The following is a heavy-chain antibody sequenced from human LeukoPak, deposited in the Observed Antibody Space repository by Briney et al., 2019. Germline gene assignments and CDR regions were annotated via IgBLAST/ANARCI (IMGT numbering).Heavy chain of an antibody. Sequence: GSLRLSCAASGFTFSTYSMTWVRQAPGKGLEWVSSIGSTSYIYYADSVKGRFTISRDNAKNSLYLQMNSPRAEDTAVYYCARVGYSSSWYGDYWGQGTLVTVSS. CDR1: GFTFSTYS. J-gene: IGHJ4*02. CDR3: ARVGYSSSWYGDY. V-gene: IGHV3-21*01. D-gene: IGHD6-13*01. CDR2: IGSTSYI.